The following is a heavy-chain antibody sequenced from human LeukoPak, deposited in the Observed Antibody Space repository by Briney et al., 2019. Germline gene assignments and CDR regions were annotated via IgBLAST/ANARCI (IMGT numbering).Heavy chain of an antibody. V-gene: IGHV3-23*01. Sequence: TGGSLRLSCAASGFTFSSYAMSWVRQAPGKGLEWVSAISGSGGSKYYADSVKGRFTISRDNSRDTLYLQMNSLRAEDTAVYYCAKGYYDYVWGSYYFDYWGQGTLVTVSS. D-gene: IGHD3-16*01. J-gene: IGHJ4*02. CDR1: GFTFSSYA. CDR2: ISGSGGSK. CDR3: AKGYYDYVWGSYYFDY.